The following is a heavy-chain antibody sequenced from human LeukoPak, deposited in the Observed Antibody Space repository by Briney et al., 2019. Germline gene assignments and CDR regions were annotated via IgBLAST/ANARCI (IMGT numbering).Heavy chain of an antibody. Sequence: GGSLRLSCAASGFTFSDYYMSWLRQAPGKGLEWVSYISSSGSDIYYADSVKGRFTISRDNDKNSLYLQVNSLRAEDTAVYYCARERNSYFDYWGQGTLVTVSS. J-gene: IGHJ4*02. CDR1: GFTFSDYY. D-gene: IGHD1-14*01. CDR2: ISSSGSDI. V-gene: IGHV3-11*01. CDR3: ARERNSYFDY.